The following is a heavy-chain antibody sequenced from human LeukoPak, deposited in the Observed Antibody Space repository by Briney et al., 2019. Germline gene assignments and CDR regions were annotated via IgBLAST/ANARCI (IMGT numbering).Heavy chain of an antibody. J-gene: IGHJ4*02. CDR2: IYYSGST. D-gene: IGHD3-10*01. CDR1: GGSITSYY. CDR3: ARHGKEVRELQD. Sequence: SETLSLTCTVSGGSITSYYWSWIRQPPGKGLEWIGHIYYSGSTNYNPSLKSRVTISVDTSKNQFSLKLSSVTAADTAVYYCARHGKEVRELQDWGQGTLVTVSS. V-gene: IGHV4-59*08.